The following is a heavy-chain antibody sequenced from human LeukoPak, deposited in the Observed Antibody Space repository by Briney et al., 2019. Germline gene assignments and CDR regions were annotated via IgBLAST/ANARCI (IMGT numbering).Heavy chain of an antibody. CDR1: GFTFDDYG. CDR3: ARGLPRDYYDSSGPPGDY. V-gene: IGHV4-34*01. Sequence: GSLRLSCAASGFTFDDYGMSWVRQAPGKGLEWIGEINHSGSTNYNPSLKSRVTISVDTSKNQFSLKLSSVTAADTAVYYCARGLPRDYYDSSGPPGDYWGQGTLVTVSS. J-gene: IGHJ4*02. D-gene: IGHD3-22*01. CDR2: INHSGST.